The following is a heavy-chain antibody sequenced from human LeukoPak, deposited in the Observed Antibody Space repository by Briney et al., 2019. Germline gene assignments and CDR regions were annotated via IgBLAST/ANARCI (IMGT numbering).Heavy chain of an antibody. D-gene: IGHD6-19*01. V-gene: IGHV4-61*08. J-gene: IGHJ6*02. Sequence: SETLSLTCTVSGGSVNSGDSFWSWIRQPPGKGLEWIGNIYYSGSTNYNPSLQSRVTVSIDTSKNQFSLKVRSVTPADTAVYYCARKLGIAVGDYYYYGLDVWGQGTAVTVSS. CDR1: GGSVNSGDSF. CDR2: IYYSGST. CDR3: ARKLGIAVGDYYYYGLDV.